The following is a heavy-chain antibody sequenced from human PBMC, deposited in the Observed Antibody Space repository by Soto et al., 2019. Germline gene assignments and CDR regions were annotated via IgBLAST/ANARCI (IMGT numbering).Heavy chain of an antibody. CDR3: ARLEGLATISYYFDY. CDR2: IYYRGNT. D-gene: IGHD3-9*01. J-gene: IGHJ4*02. CDR1: GDSINSDNYY. V-gene: IGHV4-39*01. Sequence: SETLSLTCSVSGDSINSDNYYWGWFRQPPGKGLKWIGIIYYRGNTYYTPSLKTRVTITLDKSKSQFSLKLNSVTAADSAVYFCARLEGLATISYYFDYWGQGTLVTVSS.